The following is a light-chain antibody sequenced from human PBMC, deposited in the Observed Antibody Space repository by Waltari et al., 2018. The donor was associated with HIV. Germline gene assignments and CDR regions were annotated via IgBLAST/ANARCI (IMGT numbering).Light chain of an antibody. CDR3: SSYTASSTLDVV. Sequence: QSALTQAASVSGSPGQSITISCTGHSSDTGAYNYVSWYQQHPDKVPKLVIYEVSNRPSGISNRFSGSKSGNTASLTISGLQADDEASYYCSSYTASSTLDVVFGGGTRLTVL. J-gene: IGLJ2*01. V-gene: IGLV2-14*03. CDR1: SSDTGAYNY. CDR2: EVS.